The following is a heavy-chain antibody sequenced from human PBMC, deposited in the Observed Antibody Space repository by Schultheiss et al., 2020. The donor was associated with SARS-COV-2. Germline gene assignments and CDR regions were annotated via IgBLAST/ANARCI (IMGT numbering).Heavy chain of an antibody. CDR1: GGSISSGDYY. CDR2: IYYSGST. CDR3: ARTFSGYGGNYFDY. D-gene: IGHD5-12*01. Sequence: SETLSLTCTVSGGSISSGDYYWSWIRQPPGKGLEWIGYIYYSGSTNYNPSLKSRVTISVDTSKNQFSLKLSSVTAADTAVYYCARTFSGYGGNYFDYWGQGTLVTVSS. J-gene: IGHJ4*02. V-gene: IGHV4-30-4*01.